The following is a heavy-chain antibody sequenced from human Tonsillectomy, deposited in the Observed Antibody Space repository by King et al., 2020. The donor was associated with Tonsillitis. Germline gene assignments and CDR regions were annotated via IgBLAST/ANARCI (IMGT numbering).Heavy chain of an antibody. CDR1: GYTFTDYY. CDR2: IKSDTGGT. J-gene: IGHJ4*02. CDR3: VRDSCNNTSCYPFDY. D-gene: IGHD2-2*01. V-gene: IGHV1-2*02. Sequence: QLVESGAEVKKPGASVKVSCQASGYTFTDYYIHWVRQAPGQGLEWMGWIKSDTGGTKYGQKFQGRVTMTRDTSISTAYMELTRLRSDDTAVYYCVRDSCNNTSCYPFDYWGQGTLVTVSS.